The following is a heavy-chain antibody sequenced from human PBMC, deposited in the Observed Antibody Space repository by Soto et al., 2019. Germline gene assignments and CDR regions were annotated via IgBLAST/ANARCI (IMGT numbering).Heavy chain of an antibody. D-gene: IGHD5-18*01. CDR3: AHKGGFGYPES. J-gene: IGHJ4*02. CDR2: VYWDDDK. Sequence: QITLKESGPMLVKPTQALTLTCTCSGFSLTTSGVGVGWIRQPPGKALEWLALVYWDDDKRYSPSLTNRLTPSRDTSKNQVVLTLTNVDPTDTGTYSCAHKGGFGYPESWGQGIMVTVSS. V-gene: IGHV2-5*02. CDR1: GFSLTTSGVG.